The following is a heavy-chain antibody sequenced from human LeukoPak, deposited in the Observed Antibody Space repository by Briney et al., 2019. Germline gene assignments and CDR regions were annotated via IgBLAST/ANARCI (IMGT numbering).Heavy chain of an antibody. Sequence: ASVKVSCKASGGTFSSYAISWVRQAPGQGLEWMGGIIPIFGTANYAQKFQGRVTITADKSTSTAYMELSSLRSEDTAVYYCAREELGPYFDYWGQGTLVTVSS. J-gene: IGHJ4*02. CDR3: AREELGPYFDY. D-gene: IGHD7-27*01. V-gene: IGHV1-69*06. CDR2: IIPIFGTA. CDR1: GGTFSSYA.